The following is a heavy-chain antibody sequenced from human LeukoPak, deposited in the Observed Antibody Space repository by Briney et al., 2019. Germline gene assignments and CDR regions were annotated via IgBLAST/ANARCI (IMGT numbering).Heavy chain of an antibody. CDR1: GFTFSDYY. D-gene: IGHD3-22*01. J-gene: IGHJ4*02. CDR3: ARYEYYYDSSGFDY. Sequence: PGGSLRLSCAASGFTFSDYYMSWIRQAPGKGREWVSYISSSGSTIYYADSVKGRFTISRDNAKNSLYLQMNSLRAEDTAVYYCARYEYYYDSSGFDYWGQGTLVTVSS. CDR2: ISSSGSTI. V-gene: IGHV3-11*01.